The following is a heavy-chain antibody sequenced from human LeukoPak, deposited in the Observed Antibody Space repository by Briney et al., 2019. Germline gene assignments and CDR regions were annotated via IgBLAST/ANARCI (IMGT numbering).Heavy chain of an antibody. CDR1: GFTFSSYW. Sequence: GGSLRLSCAASGFTFSSYWMSWVRQAPGKGLEWVANIKHDGSQKFYVDSVKGRFTISRDNAKNSLYLQMNSLRDEDTAVYFCAKMNYFDSWGQGTLVTVSS. J-gene: IGHJ4*02. V-gene: IGHV3-7*01. D-gene: IGHD5-24*01. CDR2: IKHDGSQK. CDR3: AKMNYFDS.